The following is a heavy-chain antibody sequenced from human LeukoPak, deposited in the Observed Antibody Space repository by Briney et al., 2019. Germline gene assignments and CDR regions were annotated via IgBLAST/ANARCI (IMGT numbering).Heavy chain of an antibody. V-gene: IGHV3-21*04. Sequence: PGGSLRLSCAASGFTFSSYSMNWVRQAPGKGLEWVSSISSSSSYIYYADSVKGRFTISRDNAKNSLYLQMNSLRAEDTAVYYCARDHGRFAAFDIWGQGTMVTVSS. CDR3: ARDHGRFAAFDI. D-gene: IGHD3-16*01. CDR2: ISSSSSYI. CDR1: GFTFSSYS. J-gene: IGHJ3*02.